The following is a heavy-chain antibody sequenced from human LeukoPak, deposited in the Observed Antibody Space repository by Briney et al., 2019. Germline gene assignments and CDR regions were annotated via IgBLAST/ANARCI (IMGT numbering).Heavy chain of an antibody. CDR3: AKASPNNYGSGSYDY. Sequence: GGSLRLSCAASGFTFGSYAMSWVRQAPGKGLEWVSAISGSGGSTYYADSVKGRFTISRDNSKNTLYLQMNSLRAEDTAVYYCAKASPNNYGSGSYDYWGQGTLVTVSS. D-gene: IGHD3-10*01. CDR2: ISGSGGST. CDR1: GFTFGSYA. V-gene: IGHV3-23*01. J-gene: IGHJ4*02.